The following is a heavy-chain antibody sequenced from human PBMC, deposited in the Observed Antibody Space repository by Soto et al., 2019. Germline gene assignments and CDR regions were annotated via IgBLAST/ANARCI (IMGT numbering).Heavy chain of an antibody. D-gene: IGHD5-18*01. CDR2: INQAGSDE. Sequence: PGGSLRLSCAASGFTFSSYWMTWVRQAPGKGLEWVANINQAGSDEYYVDSVKGRFTVSRDKSKNTLYLQMNSLRAEDTALYYCAKDLANSAMVLHYWGQGTLVTVSS. CDR1: GFTFSSYW. J-gene: IGHJ4*02. V-gene: IGHV3-7*03. CDR3: AKDLANSAMVLHY.